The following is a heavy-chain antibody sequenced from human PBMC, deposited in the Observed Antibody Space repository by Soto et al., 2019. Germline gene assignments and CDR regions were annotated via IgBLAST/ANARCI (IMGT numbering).Heavy chain of an antibody. J-gene: IGHJ6*02. CDR2: ISSSSSYI. D-gene: IGHD6-19*01. CDR1: GFTFSSYS. V-gene: IGHV3-21*01. CDR3: ARDLSPTVAGPYYYYGMDV. Sequence: NPGGSLRLSCAASGFTFSSYSMNWVRQAPGKGLEWVSSISSSSSYIYYADSVKGRFTISRDNAKNSLYLKMNSLRAEDTAVYYCARDLSPTVAGPYYYYGMDVWGQGTTVTVSS.